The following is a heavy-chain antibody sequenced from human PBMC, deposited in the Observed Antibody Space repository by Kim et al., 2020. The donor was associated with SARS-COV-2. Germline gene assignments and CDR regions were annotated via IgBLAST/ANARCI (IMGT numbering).Heavy chain of an antibody. Sequence: SETLSLTCAVYGGSFSGYYWSWIRQPPGKGLEWIGEINHSGSTNYNPSLKSRVTISVDTSKNQFSLKLSSVTAADTAVYYCARRRGRGGLDPWGQGTLVTVSS. D-gene: IGHD2-15*01. CDR1: GGSFSGYY. CDR2: INHSGST. J-gene: IGHJ5*02. CDR3: ARRRGRGGLDP. V-gene: IGHV4-34*01.